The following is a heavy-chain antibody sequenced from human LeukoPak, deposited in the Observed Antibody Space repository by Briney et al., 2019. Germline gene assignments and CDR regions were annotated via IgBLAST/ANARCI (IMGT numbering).Heavy chain of an antibody. CDR2: ISSSGSTI. CDR1: GFTFSSYE. V-gene: IGHV3-48*03. CDR3: ARGFTGWVTSPIDY. Sequence: PGGSLRLSCAASGFTFSSYEMNWVRQAPGKGLEWVSYISSSGSTIYYADSVKGRFTISRDNAKNSLYLQLNSLRAEDTAVYYCARGFTGWVTSPIDYWGQGTLVTVSS. J-gene: IGHJ4*02. D-gene: IGHD2-2*01.